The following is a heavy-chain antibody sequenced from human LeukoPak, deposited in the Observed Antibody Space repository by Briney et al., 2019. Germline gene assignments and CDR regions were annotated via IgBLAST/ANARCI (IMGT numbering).Heavy chain of an antibody. CDR3: AREARGSGRDFDY. D-gene: IGHD1-26*01. V-gene: IGHV3-11*01. CDR1: GFSFSDLY. CDR2: IGTRSNPI. J-gene: IGHJ4*02. Sequence: GGSLRLSCAASGFSFSDLYMSWIRQAPGMGLEWISYIGTRSNPIYYADSVKGRFTISRDDAKNSLYLQMNSLRDEDTAVYFCAREARGSGRDFDYWGQGILVTVSS.